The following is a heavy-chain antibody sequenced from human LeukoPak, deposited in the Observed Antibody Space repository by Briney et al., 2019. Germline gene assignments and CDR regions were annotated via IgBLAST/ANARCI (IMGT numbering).Heavy chain of an antibody. CDR2: ISSNSRYI. D-gene: IGHD1-1*01. Sequence: GESLRLSCTASGFSLTPFSTNWVRQAPGKGLEWISSISSNSRYIYYADSLKGRLTISRDNAENSLYLDMYSLRDEDTAVYFCARVDESLDKFDCWGQGTLVTVSS. V-gene: IGHV3-21*01. CDR1: GFSLTPFS. J-gene: IGHJ4*02. CDR3: ARVDESLDKFDC.